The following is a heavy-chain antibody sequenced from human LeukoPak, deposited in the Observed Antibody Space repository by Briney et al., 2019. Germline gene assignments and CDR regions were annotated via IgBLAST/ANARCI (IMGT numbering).Heavy chain of an antibody. CDR2: IWDDGNKK. J-gene: IGHJ3*02. CDR3: ARDFGTTVTTFGAVDI. Sequence: GGYLRLYCAASGFTFSHYGMHWVRQAPGKGLEWVALIWDDGNKKSHADTVKGRFTISRDNSKNTLYLQMNSLRVEDTAVYYCARDFGTTVTTFGAVDIWGQGTKVIVSS. D-gene: IGHD4-17*01. CDR1: GFTFSHYG. V-gene: IGHV3-33*01.